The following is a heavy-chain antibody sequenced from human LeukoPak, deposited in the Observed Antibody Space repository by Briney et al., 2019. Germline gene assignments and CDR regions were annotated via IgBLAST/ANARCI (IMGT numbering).Heavy chain of an antibody. Sequence: ASVKVSCKASGYTFTSYDINWVRQATGQGLEWMGWMNPNSGNTGYAQKFQGRVTMTRNTSISTAYMELSSLRSEDTAVYYRARGLKIVATIHIYWGQGTLVTVSS. CDR1: GYTFTSYD. CDR2: MNPNSGNT. V-gene: IGHV1-8*01. D-gene: IGHD5-12*01. CDR3: ARGLKIVATIHIY. J-gene: IGHJ4*02.